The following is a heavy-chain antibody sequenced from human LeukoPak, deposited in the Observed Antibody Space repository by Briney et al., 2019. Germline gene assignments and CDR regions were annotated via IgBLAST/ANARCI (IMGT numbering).Heavy chain of an antibody. CDR3: ARSPYSSGYKFFDY. CDR1: GGSISSYY. V-gene: IGHV4-4*07. CDR2: IYTSGST. Sequence: SETLSLTCTVSGGSISSYYWSWTRQPAGKGLEWIGRIYTSGSTNYNPSLKSRVTMSVDTSKNQFSLKLSSVTAADTAVYYCARSPYSSGYKFFDYWGQGTLVTVSS. J-gene: IGHJ4*02. D-gene: IGHD3-22*01.